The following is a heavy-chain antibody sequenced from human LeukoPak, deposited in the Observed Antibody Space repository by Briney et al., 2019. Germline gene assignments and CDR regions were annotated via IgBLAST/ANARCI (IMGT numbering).Heavy chain of an antibody. CDR1: GGSISSSSYY. CDR3: GGLGILGVLTQMAFKI. V-gene: IGHV4-39*01. CDR2: IYYSGST. Sequence: KPSETLSLTCTVSGGSISSSSYYWGWIRQPPGKGLEWIGSIYYSGSTYYNPSLKSRVTISVDTSKNQFSLKLSSVTAAETAVYSGGGLGILGVLTQMAFKIWGKG. J-gene: IGHJ6*03. D-gene: IGHD3-3*02.